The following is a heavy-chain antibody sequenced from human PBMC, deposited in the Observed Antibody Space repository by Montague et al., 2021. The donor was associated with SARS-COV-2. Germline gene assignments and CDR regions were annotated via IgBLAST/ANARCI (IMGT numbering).Heavy chain of an antibody. CDR1: GGSFSGYN. V-gene: IGHV4-34*01. CDR2: INHSGST. D-gene: IGHD3-22*01. Sequence: SETLSLTCAVYGGSFSGYNWSWIRQSPGKGLEWIGEINHSGSTNYNPSLKSRVTVSVDTSKNQFSLKLSSVTAADTAVYYCARGRVEITMIAVAFTGGIYYFDYWGRGTLVTVSS. CDR3: ARGRVEITMIAVAFTGGIYYFDY. J-gene: IGHJ4*02.